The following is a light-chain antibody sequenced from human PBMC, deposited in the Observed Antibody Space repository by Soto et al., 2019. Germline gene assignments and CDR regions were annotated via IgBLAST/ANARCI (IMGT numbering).Light chain of an antibody. V-gene: IGLV4-60*03. J-gene: IGLJ2*01. CDR3: ETWDSDTRV. Sequence: QLVLTQSSSASASLGSSVKLTCTQTSGHSTYIIAWHQHQPGKAPRYLMKLEGSGSYNKGSGVPGRFSGSSSRADRYLTIANLQSEDAAAYYCETWDSDTRVFGGGTQLTVL. CDR1: SGHSTYI. CDR2: LEGSGSY.